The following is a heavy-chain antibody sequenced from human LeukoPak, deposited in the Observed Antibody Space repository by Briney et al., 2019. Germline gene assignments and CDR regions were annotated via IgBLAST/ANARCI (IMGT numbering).Heavy chain of an antibody. D-gene: IGHD3-22*01. V-gene: IGHV3-21*01. J-gene: IGHJ4*02. CDR1: GFTFSSYS. CDR2: ISSSSSYI. Sequence: GGSLRLSCAASGFTFSSYSMNWVRQAPGKGLEWVSSISSSSSYIYYADSVKGRFTISRDNAKNSLYLQMNSLRAEDTAEYYCARSHITMIVVAKNDYWGQGTLVTVSS. CDR3: ARSHITMIVVAKNDY.